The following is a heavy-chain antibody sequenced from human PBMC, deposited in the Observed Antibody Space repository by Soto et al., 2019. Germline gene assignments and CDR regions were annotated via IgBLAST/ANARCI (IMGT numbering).Heavy chain of an antibody. CDR3: ARDPLDATTDYYYGMDV. V-gene: IGHV6-1*01. CDR1: GDSVSSNSAA. D-gene: IGHD1-26*01. Sequence: PSQTLSLTCAISGDSVSSNSAAWNWIRQSPSRGLEWLGRTYYRSKWYNDYAVSVKSRITINPDTSKNQFSLQLNSVTPEDTAVYYCARDPLDATTDYYYGMDVWGQGTTVTVSS. J-gene: IGHJ6*02. CDR2: TYYRSKWYN.